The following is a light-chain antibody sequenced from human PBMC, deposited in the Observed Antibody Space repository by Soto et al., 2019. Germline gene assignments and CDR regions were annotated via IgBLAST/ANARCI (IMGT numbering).Light chain of an antibody. J-gene: IGKJ1*01. Sequence: IKMTQSPATLSASVGDRVTITCRASQSIEDLLAWYQQKPGIAPKLLVYRASTLESGVPSRFSGSGSGTECTLTSNSRQTDDCASYFCQRYRGYSTFGQGTKVEI. CDR2: RAS. CDR1: QSIEDL. V-gene: IGKV1-5*03. CDR3: QRYRGYST.